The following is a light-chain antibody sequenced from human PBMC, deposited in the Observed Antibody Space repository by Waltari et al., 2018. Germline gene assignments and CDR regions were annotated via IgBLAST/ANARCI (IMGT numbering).Light chain of an antibody. Sequence: EVLMPQSPATLSVSPGERATPSCRASQSVDNNLAWYQQKNGQAPRLLIYGASTRATGVPASLSGSASGTEFTLTISNLQSADFAVYFCQQYNNWPWTFGQGTRVEI. J-gene: IGKJ1*01. CDR1: QSVDNN. V-gene: IGKV3-15*01. CDR2: GAS. CDR3: QQYNNWPWT.